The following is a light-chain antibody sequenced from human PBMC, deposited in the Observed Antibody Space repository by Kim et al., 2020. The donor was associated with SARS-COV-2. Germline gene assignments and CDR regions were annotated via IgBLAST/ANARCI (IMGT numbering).Light chain of an antibody. CDR1: QSVSSS. V-gene: IGKV3-11*01. J-gene: IGKJ1*01. CDR3: QQRSSWPWT. CDR2: DAS. Sequence: EIVLTQSPAILSLSPGERATLSCRASQSVSSSLAWYQQRPGQAPRLLIYDASNRATGIPPRFSGSGSGTDLTLTISSLEPEDFAVYYCQQRSSWPWTFGQGTKVDIK.